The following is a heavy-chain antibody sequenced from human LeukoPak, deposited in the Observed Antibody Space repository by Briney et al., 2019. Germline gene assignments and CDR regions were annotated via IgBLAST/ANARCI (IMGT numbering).Heavy chain of an antibody. J-gene: IGHJ5*02. CDR3: ARIWYGSGYNWFDP. V-gene: IGHV4-61*01. CDR1: GGSVSSGSYY. CDR2: IYYSGST. D-gene: IGHD3-10*01. Sequence: KPSETLSLTCTVSGGSVSSGSYYWSWIRQPPGKGLEWICYIYYSGSTNHNPSLESRVTISVDTSKNQFSLKLSSVTAADTAVYYCARIWYGSGYNWFDPWGQGTLVTVSS.